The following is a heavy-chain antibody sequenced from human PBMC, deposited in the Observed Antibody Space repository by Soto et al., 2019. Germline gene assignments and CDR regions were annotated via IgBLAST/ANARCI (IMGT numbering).Heavy chain of an antibody. CDR1: GYSISSGYY. CDR3: ARLGPYDFWSGYRPGNWFDP. Sequence: TSETLSLTCAVSGYSISSGYYWGWIRQPPGKGLEWIGSIYHSGSTYYNPSLKSRVTISVDASKNQFSLKLSSVTAADTAVYYCARLGPYDFWSGYRPGNWFDPWGQGTLVTVSS. D-gene: IGHD3-3*01. J-gene: IGHJ5*02. CDR2: IYHSGST. V-gene: IGHV4-38-2*01.